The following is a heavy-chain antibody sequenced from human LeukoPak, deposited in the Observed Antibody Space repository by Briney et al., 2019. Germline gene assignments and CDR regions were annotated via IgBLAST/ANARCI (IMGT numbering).Heavy chain of an antibody. CDR1: GFTFRGYW. D-gene: IGHD3-16*01. V-gene: IGHV3-7*05. CDR2: ISQDGGEK. CDR3: ARDDYLGY. J-gene: IGHJ4*02. Sequence: PGGSLRLSCAASGFTFRGYWMAWVRQAPGRGLEWVAHISQDGGEKNYVDPVKGRFTISRDNAKNSVYLQMNSLRDEDTAIYYCARDDYLGYWGQGTLVTVSS.